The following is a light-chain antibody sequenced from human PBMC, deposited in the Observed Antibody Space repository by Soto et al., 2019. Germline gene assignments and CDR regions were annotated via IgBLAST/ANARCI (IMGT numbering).Light chain of an antibody. Sequence: ETLLSQSPGTLSLSPGERATLSCRASQSVSNYLAWFQQKPGQAPRLLIFDTTNRAPGTPARFSGSGSMTDFTLTISGLEPEDFAVYYCQQRRNLPYTFGQGTKLEIK. CDR3: QQRRNLPYT. CDR2: DTT. CDR1: QSVSNY. V-gene: IGKV3-11*01. J-gene: IGKJ2*01.